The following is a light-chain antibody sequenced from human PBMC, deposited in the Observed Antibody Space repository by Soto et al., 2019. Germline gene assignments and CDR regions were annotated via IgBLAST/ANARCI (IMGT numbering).Light chain of an antibody. CDR1: QSVSSN. CDR3: QQYNNWPYT. Sequence: EIVMTQSPATLSVSPGERATLSCRASQSVSSNLAWYQQKPGQAPRLLIYGTSTRASGIPARFSGSMSGTEFTLTISSQQSEDLAVYYCQQYNNWPYTFGQGTQLEIK. CDR2: GTS. J-gene: IGKJ2*01. V-gene: IGKV3-15*01.